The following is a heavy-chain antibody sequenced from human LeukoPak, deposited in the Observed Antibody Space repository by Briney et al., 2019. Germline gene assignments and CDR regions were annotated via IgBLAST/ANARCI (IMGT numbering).Heavy chain of an antibody. D-gene: IGHD3-3*01. V-gene: IGHV1-8*01. CDR2: MNPNSGNT. CDR3: ARDQTYDFWSGYYYYYYMDV. Sequence: GASVKVSCKASGYTFTSYDINWVRQATGQGLEWMGWMNPNSGNTGYAQKFQGRVTMTRNTSISTAYMELSSLRSEDTAVYYCARDQTYDFWSGYYYYYYMDVWGEGTTVTVSS. J-gene: IGHJ6*03. CDR1: GYTFTSYD.